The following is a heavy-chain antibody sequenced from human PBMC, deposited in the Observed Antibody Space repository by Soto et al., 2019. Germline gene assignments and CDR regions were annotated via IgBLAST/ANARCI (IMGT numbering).Heavy chain of an antibody. D-gene: IGHD3-9*01. CDR3: ARGVGSSPPRY. V-gene: IGHV4-38-2*01. Sequence: PSETLSLTCAVSGYSISLGYYWGWTRQPPGKGLEWIGSIYHSGNTYYNPSLKSRVSISLDTSKNHFSLELTSATAADTAVYYCARGVGSSPPRYWGRGTLVTVSS. CDR2: IYHSGNT. J-gene: IGHJ4*02. CDR1: GYSISLGYY.